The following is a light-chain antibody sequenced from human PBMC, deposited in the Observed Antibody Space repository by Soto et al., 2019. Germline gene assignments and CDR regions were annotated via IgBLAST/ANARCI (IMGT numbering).Light chain of an antibody. Sequence: ETVMTQSPATLAAAPGERVPLSCRASQSVISNLAWYHQKPGQAPRLLIYGASNRATGIPARFSGTGSSIEFTLTITSLPSADFAVYYCQHYNGWPYTFGQGTKLQIK. J-gene: IGKJ2*01. V-gene: IGKV3-15*01. CDR3: QHYNGWPYT. CDR1: QSVISN. CDR2: GAS.